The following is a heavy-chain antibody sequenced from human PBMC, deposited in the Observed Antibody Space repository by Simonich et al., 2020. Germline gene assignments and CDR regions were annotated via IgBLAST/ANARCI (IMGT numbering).Heavy chain of an antibody. V-gene: IGHV4-39*01. D-gene: IGHD2-8*01. Sequence: QLQLQESGPGLVKPSETLSLTCTVSGGSISSSSYYWGWIRQHPGKGLEWIGSIYYSGRTYVNPSPKSRVTISVETSMNQFSLKLSSVTAADTAVYYCARQRVLMVYAIDYWGQGTLVTVSS. CDR2: IYYSGRT. CDR3: ARQRVLMVYAIDY. CDR1: GGSISSSSYY. J-gene: IGHJ4*02.